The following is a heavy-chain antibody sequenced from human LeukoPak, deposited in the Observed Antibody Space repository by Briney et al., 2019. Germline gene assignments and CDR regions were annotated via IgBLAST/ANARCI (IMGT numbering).Heavy chain of an antibody. CDR1: GGSISSGSYY. Sequence: PSQTLSLTCTVSGGSISSGSYYWTWIRQPAGKGLEWIGRIYTSGSTNFNPCLKSRVSISLDTAQNQVSLKLISVTAADKAVYYCARLTYYYDSSGYKEGDAFDIWGQGTVVTVSS. CDR2: IYTSGST. J-gene: IGHJ3*02. CDR3: ARLTYYYDSSGYKEGDAFDI. V-gene: IGHV4-61*02. D-gene: IGHD3-22*01.